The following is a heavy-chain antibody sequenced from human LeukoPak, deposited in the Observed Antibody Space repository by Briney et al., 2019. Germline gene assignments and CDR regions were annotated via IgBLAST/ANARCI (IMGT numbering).Heavy chain of an antibody. Sequence: ASVTVSFKASGYTFTGYYMHWVRQAPGQGLEWMGWIKPNSGDTNYAQKFQGRVTMTRDTSIRTAYMELSGLRSDDTAVYYCAKNPYEYYFDYWGQGTLVTVSS. D-gene: IGHD5-12*01. CDR1: GYTFTGYY. CDR3: AKNPYEYYFDY. J-gene: IGHJ4*02. V-gene: IGHV1-2*02. CDR2: IKPNSGDT.